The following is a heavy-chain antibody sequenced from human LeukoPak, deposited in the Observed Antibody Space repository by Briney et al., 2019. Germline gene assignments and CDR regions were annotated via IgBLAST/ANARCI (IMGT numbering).Heavy chain of an antibody. CDR1: GYTFTSYY. CDR2: INPSGGST. J-gene: IGHJ3*02. V-gene: IGHV1-46*01. CDR3: ADSSTGRDAFDI. D-gene: IGHD6-6*01. Sequence: ASVKVSCKASGYTFTSYYMHWVRQAPGQGLEWMGIINPSGGSTSYAQKFQGRVTMTTDTSTSTAYMELRSLRSDDTAVYYCADSSTGRDAFDIWGQGTMVTVSS.